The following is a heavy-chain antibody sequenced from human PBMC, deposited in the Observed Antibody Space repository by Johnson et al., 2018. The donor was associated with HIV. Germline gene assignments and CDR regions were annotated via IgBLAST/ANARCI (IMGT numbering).Heavy chain of an antibody. CDR1: GFTFDDYA. V-gene: IGHV3-9*01. Sequence: VQLVESGGGLVQPGRSLRLSCAASGFTFDDYAMHWVRQAPGKGLEWVSGISWYSGSLGYADSVKGRFTISRDSSKNTLYLQMNSLRAEDPAVYYCAKDCNMGVVTAKGEANAFDGWGQGTMVTVSS. D-gene: IGHD2-21*02. CDR3: AKDCNMGVVTAKGEANAFDG. CDR2: ISWYSGSL. J-gene: IGHJ3*01.